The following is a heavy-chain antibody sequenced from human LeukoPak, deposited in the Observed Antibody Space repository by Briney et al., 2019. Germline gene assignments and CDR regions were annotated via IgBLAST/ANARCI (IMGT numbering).Heavy chain of an antibody. CDR1: GFTFNTYS. Sequence: PGGSLRLSCAASGFTFNTYSMNWVRQAPGKGLEWVSCISSSSNIYYADSVKGRFTISRDNAKNSVYLQMNSLRAEDTAICYCARDFGSLPDYWGQGTLVTVSS. CDR3: ARDFGSLPDY. D-gene: IGHD2-21*01. CDR2: ISSSSNI. J-gene: IGHJ4*02. V-gene: IGHV3-21*06.